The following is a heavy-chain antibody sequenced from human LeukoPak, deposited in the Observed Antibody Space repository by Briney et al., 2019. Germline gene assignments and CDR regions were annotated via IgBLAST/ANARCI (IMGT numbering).Heavy chain of an antibody. V-gene: IGHV3-48*04. D-gene: IGHD6-13*01. J-gene: IGHJ6*03. CDR2: ISSSSSTI. CDR1: GFTFSSYS. Sequence: GGSLRLSCAASGFTFSSYSMNWVRQAPGKGLEWVSYISSSSSTIYYADSVKGRFTISRDNAKNSLYLQMNSLRAEDTAVYYCARDQGSSYYYYMDVWGKGTTVTVSS. CDR3: ARDQGSSYYYYMDV.